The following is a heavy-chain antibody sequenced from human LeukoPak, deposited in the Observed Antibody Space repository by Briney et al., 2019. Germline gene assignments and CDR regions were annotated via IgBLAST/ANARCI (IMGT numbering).Heavy chain of an antibody. V-gene: IGHV3-7*01. J-gene: IGHJ4*02. D-gene: IGHD3-9*01. Sequence: GGSLRLSCAASGFNFNAYWMNWVRQAPGKGLEWVANIKQDESEKNYVDSVKGRFTISRDNAKNLLYLQMNNLRAEDTAVYYCAKDEGVLRYFDWSLDYWGQGTLVTDSS. CDR2: IKQDESEK. CDR3: AKDEGVLRYFDWSLDY. CDR1: GFNFNAYW.